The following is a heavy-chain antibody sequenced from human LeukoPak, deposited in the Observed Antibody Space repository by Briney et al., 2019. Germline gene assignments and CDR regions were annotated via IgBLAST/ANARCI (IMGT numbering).Heavy chain of an antibody. V-gene: IGHV1-8*01. CDR3: ARGPYDSSGYHDY. CDR2: MNPNSGIT. D-gene: IGHD3-22*01. CDR1: GYMFTSYD. J-gene: IGHJ4*02. Sequence: ASVKVSCKTSGYMFTSYDINWVRQATGQGLEWMGWMNPNSGITVYAQKLQGRVSMTRNISISTAYMELTSLRSEDTAVYYCARGPYDSSGYHDYWGQGTLVTVSS.